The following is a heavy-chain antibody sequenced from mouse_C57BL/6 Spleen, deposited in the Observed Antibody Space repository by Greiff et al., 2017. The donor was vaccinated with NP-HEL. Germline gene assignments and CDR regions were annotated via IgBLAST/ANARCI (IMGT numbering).Heavy chain of an antibody. D-gene: IGHD2-4*01. V-gene: IGHV2-2*01. CDR2: IWSGGST. J-gene: IGHJ3*01. CDR1: GFSLTSYG. CDR3: ASRYDYDGEAFAY. Sequence: VKLMESGPGLVQPSQSLSITCTVSGFSLTSYGVHWVRQSPGKGLEWLGVIWSGGSTDYNAAFISRLSISKDNSKSQVFFKMNSLQADDTAIYYCASRYDYDGEAFAYWGQGTLVTVSA.